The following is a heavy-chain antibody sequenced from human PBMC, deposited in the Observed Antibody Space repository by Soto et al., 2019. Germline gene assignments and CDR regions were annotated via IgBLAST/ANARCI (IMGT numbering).Heavy chain of an antibody. J-gene: IGHJ4*02. CDR3: ARRRLSTGTDYFDY. Sequence: ASVKVSFKTSGCTFNDYFLHWVRQAPGQGLEWMGSINPNSGDTDYAQRFQGRVTLTRDTSIRTVYMELSRLRSDDTAVYYCARRRLSTGTDYFDYWGQGTLVTVSS. V-gene: IGHV1-2*02. CDR2: INPNSGDT. D-gene: IGHD1-1*01. CDR1: GCTFNDYF.